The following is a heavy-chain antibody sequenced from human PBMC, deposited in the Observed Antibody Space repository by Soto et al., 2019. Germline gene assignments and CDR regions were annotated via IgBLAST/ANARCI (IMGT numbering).Heavy chain of an antibody. J-gene: IGHJ4*02. CDR3: ARGFGFWSGQPARPIDY. CDR2: INHSGST. D-gene: IGHD3-3*01. V-gene: IGHV4-34*01. Sequence: SETLSLTCAVYGGSFSGYYWSWIRQPPGKGLEWIGEINHSGSTNYNPSLKSRVTISVDTSKNQFSLKPSSVTAADTAVYYCARGFGFWSGQPARPIDYWGQGTLVTVSS. CDR1: GGSFSGYY.